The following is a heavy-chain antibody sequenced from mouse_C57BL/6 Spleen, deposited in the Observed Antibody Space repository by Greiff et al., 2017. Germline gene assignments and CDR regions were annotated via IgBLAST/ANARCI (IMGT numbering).Heavy chain of an antibody. CDR3: ARNGYYDDY. Sequence: EVKLQESGPELVKPGASVKISCKASGYTFTDYYMNWVKQSHGKSLEWIGDINPNNGGTSYNQKFKGKATLTVDKSSSTAYMELRSLTSEDSAVYYCARNGYYDDYWGQGTTLTVAS. J-gene: IGHJ2*01. CDR1: GYTFTDYY. D-gene: IGHD2-2*01. V-gene: IGHV1-26*01. CDR2: INPNNGGT.